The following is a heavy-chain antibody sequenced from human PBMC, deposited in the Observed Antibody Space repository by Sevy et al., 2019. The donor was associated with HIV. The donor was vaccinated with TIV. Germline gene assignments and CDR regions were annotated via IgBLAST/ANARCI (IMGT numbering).Heavy chain of an antibody. CDR2: ISSSGVYE. CDR1: GFSFNTYT. J-gene: IGHJ4*02. D-gene: IGHD3-22*01. CDR3: ARVPDSRGRGRADY. V-gene: IGHV3-21*01. Sequence: GGSLRLSCAASGFSFNTYTFYWVRQAPGEGLEWISSISSSGVYEYYADSVRGRFTISRDNAKNSLSLQMNGLRVEDTGVYYCARVPDSRGRGRADYWGQGTRVTVSS.